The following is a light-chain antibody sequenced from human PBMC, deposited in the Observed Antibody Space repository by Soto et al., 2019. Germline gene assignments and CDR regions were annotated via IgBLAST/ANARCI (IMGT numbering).Light chain of an antibody. CDR3: QQNEIWPCT. CDR2: AAS. J-gene: IGKJ1*01. Sequence: ERVVTQSPVTLSVSPGEGATLSCRASESVSTHLAWYQHKPGQAPRLLIYAASTRASGVPARFSGSGSGTEFTLTISSLQSEDVAAYYCQQNEIWPCTFGQGTKVDIK. CDR1: ESVSTH. V-gene: IGKV3-15*01.